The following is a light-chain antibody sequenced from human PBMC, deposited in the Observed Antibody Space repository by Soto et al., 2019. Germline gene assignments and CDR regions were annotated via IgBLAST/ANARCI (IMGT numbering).Light chain of an antibody. J-gene: IGKJ2*03. CDR1: QSVSSTN. CDR3: QQYGSSPVS. Sequence: EIVLTQSPGTLSLSPGESATLSCRASQSVSSTNLAWYQQKPGQSPRLVMFGASSRATGIPDRFSGSGSGTDFTHTISRLEPEDFAVYYCQQYGSSPVSFGQGTKLEI. V-gene: IGKV3-20*01. CDR2: GAS.